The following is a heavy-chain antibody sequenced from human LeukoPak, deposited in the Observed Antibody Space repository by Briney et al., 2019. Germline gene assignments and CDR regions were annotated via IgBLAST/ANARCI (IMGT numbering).Heavy chain of an antibody. CDR2: ISSSGSTI. J-gene: IGHJ4*02. V-gene: IGHV3-48*03. CDR1: GFTFSSYE. Sequence: GGSLRLSCAASGFTFSSYEMNWVRQAPGKGLEWVSYISSSGSTIYYADSVKGRFTISRDNSKNTLYLQMNSLRAEDTAVYYCAKCETLYYYDSSGYLGNFDYWGQGTLVTVSS. CDR3: AKCETLYYYDSSGYLGNFDY. D-gene: IGHD3-22*01.